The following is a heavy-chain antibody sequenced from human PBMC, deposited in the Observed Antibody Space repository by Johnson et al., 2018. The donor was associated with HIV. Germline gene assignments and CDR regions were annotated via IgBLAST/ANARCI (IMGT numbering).Heavy chain of an antibody. CDR3: ARGFCSSASCYLHAFDI. Sequence: VQLVESGGGVVQPGGSLRLSCAASGFTFSSYGMHWVRQAPGKGLEWVAFIRYDGSNKYYADSVKGRFTISRDNSKNTLYLQMNTLRAEDTAVYYCARGFCSSASCYLHAFDIWGQGTMVTVSS. J-gene: IGHJ3*02. D-gene: IGHD2-2*01. CDR1: GFTFSSYG. V-gene: IGHV3-30*02. CDR2: IRYDGSNK.